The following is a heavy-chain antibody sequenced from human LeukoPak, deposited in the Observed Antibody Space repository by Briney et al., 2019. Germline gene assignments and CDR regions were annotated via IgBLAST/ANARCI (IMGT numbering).Heavy chain of an antibody. V-gene: IGHV3-23*01. J-gene: IGHJ4*02. CDR1: GFTFSSYA. CDR2: ISGSGGST. D-gene: IGHD4-17*01. CDR3: AKMTTVTSLPDY. Sequence: GGSLRLSCSASGFTFSSYAMSWVRQAPGKGLEWVSAISGSGGSTYYADSVKGRFTISRDNSKNTLYLQMNSLRAEDTAVYYCAKMTTVTSLPDYWGQGTLVTVSS.